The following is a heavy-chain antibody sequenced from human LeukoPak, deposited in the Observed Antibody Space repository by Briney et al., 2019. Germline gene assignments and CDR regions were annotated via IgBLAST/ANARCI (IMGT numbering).Heavy chain of an antibody. CDR3: ARVIAARRSLYYYYMDV. CDR1: GGTFSSYA. CDR2: IIPIFGTA. Sequence: GASVKVSCKASGGTFSSYAISWVRQAPGQGLEWMGGIIPIFGTANYAQKFQGRVTMTRDMSTSTVYMELSSQRSEDTAVYYCARVIAARRSLYYYYMDVWGKGTTVTVSS. J-gene: IGHJ6*03. D-gene: IGHD6-6*01. V-gene: IGHV1-69*05.